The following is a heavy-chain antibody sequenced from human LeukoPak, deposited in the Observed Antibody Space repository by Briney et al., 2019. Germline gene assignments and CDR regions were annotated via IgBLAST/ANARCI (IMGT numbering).Heavy chain of an antibody. CDR2: ISGSGGST. J-gene: IGHJ4*02. Sequence: GGSLRLSCAASGCAFSTYAMAWVRQAPGKGLEWVSAISGSGGSTYYAGSVRGRFTISRDSSKNTLYLQMNSLRAEDTAAYYCAKSGTTVTKGKYYFDNWGQGSLVSVCS. CDR1: GCAFSTYA. V-gene: IGHV3-23*01. CDR3: AKSGTTVTKGKYYFDN. D-gene: IGHD4-17*01.